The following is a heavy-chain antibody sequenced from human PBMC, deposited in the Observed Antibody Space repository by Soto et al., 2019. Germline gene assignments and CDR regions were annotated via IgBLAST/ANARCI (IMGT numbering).Heavy chain of an antibody. J-gene: IGHJ4*02. D-gene: IGHD3-3*01. Sequence: QVQLVQSGAEVKKPGSSVKVSCKASGGTFSSYAISWVRQAPGQGLEWMGGIIPIFGTANYAQKFQGRVTIPADESTSTAYRELSSLRSEDTAVYYCASSGYYDFWSGYYPFDYWGQGTLVAVSS. CDR2: IIPIFGTA. CDR3: ASSGYYDFWSGYYPFDY. CDR1: GGTFSSYA. V-gene: IGHV1-69*12.